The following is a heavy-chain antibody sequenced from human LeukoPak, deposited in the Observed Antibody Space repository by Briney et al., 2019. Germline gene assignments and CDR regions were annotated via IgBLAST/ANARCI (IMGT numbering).Heavy chain of an antibody. Sequence: SQTLSLTCTVSGGSISSGSYYWSWIRQPAGKGLEWIGRIYTSGSTNYNPSLKSRVTISVDTSKNQFSLKLSSVTAADTAVYYCARGYCSSTSCYYEGATFDPWGQGTLVTVSS. V-gene: IGHV4-61*02. J-gene: IGHJ5*02. CDR1: GGSISSGSYY. CDR3: ARGYCSSTSCYYEGATFDP. D-gene: IGHD2-2*01. CDR2: IYTSGST.